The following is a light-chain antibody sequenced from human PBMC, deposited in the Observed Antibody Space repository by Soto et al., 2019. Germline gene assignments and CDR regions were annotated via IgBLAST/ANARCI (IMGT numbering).Light chain of an antibody. CDR1: SXDVGGYNF. CDR3: CSYARVNKYV. J-gene: IGLJ1*01. V-gene: IGLV2-23*01. Sequence: QSVLTQPASVSGSPGQSITISCTGNSXDVGGYNFVSWYQHHPGKAPKLMIYEAGKRPSGVSNRFSGSKSGNTASLTISGLQAEVEADYYCCSYARVNKYVFGTGTKVTVL. CDR2: EAG.